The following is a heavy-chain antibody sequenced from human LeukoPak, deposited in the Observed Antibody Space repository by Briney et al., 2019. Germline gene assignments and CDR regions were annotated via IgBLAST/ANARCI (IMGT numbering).Heavy chain of an antibody. V-gene: IGHV3-53*05. CDR3: VKRTSDYYYYDY. J-gene: IGHJ4*02. Sequence: GGSLRLSCAASGLIVSNNDMSWVRQAPGKGLEWVSAIYSGGSTYYADSVKGRFTISRDNSKNTLYLQTSSLRAEDTAVYYCVKRTSDYYYYDYWGRGTLVTVSS. CDR2: IYSGGST. D-gene: IGHD3-3*01. CDR1: GLIVSNND.